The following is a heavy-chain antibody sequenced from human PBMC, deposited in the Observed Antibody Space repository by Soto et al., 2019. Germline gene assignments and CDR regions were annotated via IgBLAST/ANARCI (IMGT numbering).Heavy chain of an antibody. J-gene: IGHJ6*02. V-gene: IGHV3-23*01. CDR3: AKGRGRGDYGMDV. D-gene: IGHD3-10*01. Sequence: GGSLRLSCAASGFTFSGYAMSWVRQAPGKGLEWVSAISGSGGSTYYADSVKGRFTISRDNSKNTLYLQMNSLRAEDTAVYYCAKGRGRGDYGMDVWGQGTTVTVSS. CDR1: GFTFSGYA. CDR2: ISGSGGST.